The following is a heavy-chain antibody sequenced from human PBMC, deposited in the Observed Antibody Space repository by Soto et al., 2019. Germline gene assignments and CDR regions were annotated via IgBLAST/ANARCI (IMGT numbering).Heavy chain of an antibody. CDR2: INRDFNT. D-gene: IGHD4-17*01. CDR3: VNGDYY. V-gene: IGHV3-48*01. CDR1: GFTFSNHV. Sequence: EEQLVESGGGLVQPGGSLRLSCAASGFTFSNHVMNWVRQAPGRGLEWVSSINRDFNTYYADSVKGRFTISRDNAKDSLYLQMNRLRADATAVYYCVNGDYYVGQGTLVTVSS. J-gene: IGHJ4*02.